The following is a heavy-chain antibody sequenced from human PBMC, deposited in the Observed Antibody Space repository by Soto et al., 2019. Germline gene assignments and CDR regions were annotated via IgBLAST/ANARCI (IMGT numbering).Heavy chain of an antibody. J-gene: IGHJ4*02. D-gene: IGHD2-21*02. CDR1: GFTFSSYS. CDR2: ISSSSSYI. Sequence: PGGSLRLSCAASGFTFSSYSMNWVRQAPGKGLEWVSSISSSSSYIYYADSVKGRFTISRDNAKNSLYLQMNSLRAEDTAVYYCARLLAYCGGDCSNWGQGTLVTVSS. V-gene: IGHV3-21*01. CDR3: ARLLAYCGGDCSN.